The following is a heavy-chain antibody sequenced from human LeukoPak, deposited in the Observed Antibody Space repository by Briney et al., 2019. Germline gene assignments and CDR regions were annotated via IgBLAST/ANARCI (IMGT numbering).Heavy chain of an antibody. CDR1: GGSISSGGYY. V-gene: IGHV4-31*03. D-gene: IGHD3-22*01. Sequence: SETLSLTCTVSGGSISSGGYYWSWIRQHPGKGLEWIGYIYYSGSTYYNPSLKSRVTISVDTSKNQFSLKLSSVTAADTAVYYCARDRLYDSSGDTLRAFDIWGQGTMVTISS. CDR2: IYYSGST. CDR3: ARDRLYDSSGDTLRAFDI. J-gene: IGHJ3*02.